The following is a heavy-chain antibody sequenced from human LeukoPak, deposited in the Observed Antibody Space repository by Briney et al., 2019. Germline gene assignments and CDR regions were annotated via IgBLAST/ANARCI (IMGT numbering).Heavy chain of an antibody. Sequence: ASVKVSCKASGYTFTGYYMHWVRQAPGQGLEWMGWINPNSGGTNYAQKFQGWVTMTRDTSISTAYMELSRLRSDDTAVYYCARGAQIVVVWKYSYYGMDVWGQGTTVTVSS. CDR2: INPNSGGT. CDR1: GYTFTGYY. J-gene: IGHJ6*02. D-gene: IGHD3-22*01. CDR3: ARGAQIVVVWKYSYYGMDV. V-gene: IGHV1-2*04.